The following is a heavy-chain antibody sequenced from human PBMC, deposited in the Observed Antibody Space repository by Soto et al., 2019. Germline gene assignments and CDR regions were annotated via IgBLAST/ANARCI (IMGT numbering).Heavy chain of an antibody. CDR3: VRHASGYYVS. J-gene: IGHJ5*02. Sequence: QLQLQESGPGLLKPSETLSLICTVSGGSISSTDYYWGWIRQPPGKGLEWIGSIYYTGSTYYSPFPKGRVTIAIASSKKHFSLMLTSVTAADTAVYYCVRHASGYYVSWGQGTLVAVSS. D-gene: IGHD3-3*01. V-gene: IGHV4-39*01. CDR1: GGSISSTDYY. CDR2: IYYTGST.